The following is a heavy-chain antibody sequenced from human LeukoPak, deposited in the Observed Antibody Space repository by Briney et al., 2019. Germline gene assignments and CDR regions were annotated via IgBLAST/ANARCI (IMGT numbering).Heavy chain of an antibody. CDR3: ARGILTGYSTFDY. CDR2: IKHSGST. Sequence: PSETLSLTCAVYGGSFSGYYWSWVRQPPGKGLEWLGEIKHSGSTNYNPSLKSRVTISVDTSKNQFSLKLSSVTAADTAVYYCARGILTGYSTFDYWGQGTLVTVSS. CDR1: GGSFSGYY. D-gene: IGHD3-9*01. J-gene: IGHJ4*02. V-gene: IGHV4-34*01.